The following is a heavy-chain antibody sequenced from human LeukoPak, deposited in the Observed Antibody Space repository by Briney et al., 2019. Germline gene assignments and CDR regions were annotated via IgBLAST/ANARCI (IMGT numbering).Heavy chain of an antibody. D-gene: IGHD7-27*01. CDR2: MWFDGSHK. J-gene: IGHJ4*02. CDR1: GFTFSNYG. V-gene: IGHV3-33*01. CDR3: ARDITGDPPPYYFDY. Sequence: GRSLRLSCAASGFTFSNYGLHWVRQAPGKGLEWLAVMWFDGSHKYYADSVKGRFTISGDNSKSMLYLQMNSLRAEDTAVYYCARDITGDPPPYYFDYWGQGSLVTVSS.